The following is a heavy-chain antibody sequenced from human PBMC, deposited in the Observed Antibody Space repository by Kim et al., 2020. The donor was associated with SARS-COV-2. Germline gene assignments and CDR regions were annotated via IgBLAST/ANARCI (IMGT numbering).Heavy chain of an antibody. J-gene: IGHJ4*01. CDR2: IYSSGGSS. V-gene: IGHV3-23*02. Sequence: GGSLRISCAASGFTFSSYSMSWVRQAPGKGLEWVSAIYSSGGSSYYEYSVRGLSISPNNYTNKPLYLQNSSLSAEDTAYYCSAEGSDYSGNNYDY. CDR3: AEGSDYSGNNYDY. CDR1: GFTFSSYS. D-gene: IGHD4-4*01.